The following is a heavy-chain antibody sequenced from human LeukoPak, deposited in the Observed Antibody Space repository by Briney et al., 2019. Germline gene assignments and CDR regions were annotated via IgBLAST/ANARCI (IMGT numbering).Heavy chain of an antibody. J-gene: IGHJ6*03. Sequence: GGSLRLSCAASGFTFSSYSMNWVRQAPGNGLELVSSISSSSSYIYYADSVKGRFTISRDNAKNSLYLQMNSLRAEDTAVYYCARGSRIWLYYYYYMDVWGKGTTVTVSS. CDR3: ARGSRIWLYYYYYMDV. D-gene: IGHD5-18*01. CDR1: GFTFSSYS. CDR2: ISSSSSYI. V-gene: IGHV3-21*01.